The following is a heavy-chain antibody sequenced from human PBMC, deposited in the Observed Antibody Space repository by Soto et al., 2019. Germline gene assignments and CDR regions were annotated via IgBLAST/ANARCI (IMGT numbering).Heavy chain of an antibody. Sequence: ASVKVSCKASGFTFTGYYMHWVRQAPGQGLEWIGWINPNSGVANYAQKFHDWVTITRDTSITTAYMELSGLKSDDTAVYFCAKDDAGNPDFWGQGTLVTVSS. CDR1: GFTFTGYY. V-gene: IGHV1-2*04. CDR2: INPNSGVA. J-gene: IGHJ4*02. CDR3: AKDDAGNPDF. D-gene: IGHD6-13*01.